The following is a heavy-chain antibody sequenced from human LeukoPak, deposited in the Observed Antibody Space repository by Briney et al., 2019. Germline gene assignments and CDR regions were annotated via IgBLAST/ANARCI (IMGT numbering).Heavy chain of an antibody. CDR1: GGPFSGYY. J-gene: IGHJ5*02. D-gene: IGHD2-2*03. CDR2: INHSGST. CDR3: ARHGYCSSTSCSDP. V-gene: IGHV4-34*01. Sequence: SETLSLTCAVYGGPFSGYYWSWIRQPPGKGLEWIGEINHSGSTNYNPSLKSRVTISVDTSKNQFSLKLSSVTAADTAVYYCARHGYCSSTSCSDPWGQGTLVTVSS.